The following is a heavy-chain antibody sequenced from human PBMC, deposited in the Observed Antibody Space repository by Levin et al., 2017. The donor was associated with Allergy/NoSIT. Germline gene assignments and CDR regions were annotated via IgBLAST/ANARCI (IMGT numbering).Heavy chain of an antibody. J-gene: IGHJ6*02. V-gene: IGHV3-9*01. Sequence: SLKISCAASGFTFDDYAMHWVRPAPGKGLEWVAIISWNSGDIHYADSVKGRFTISRDNAKNSLHLQMNSLRGDDTAMYYCVKGFGATVPSGMDVWGPGTTVTVSS. D-gene: IGHD3-10*01. CDR3: VKGFGATVPSGMDV. CDR1: GFTFDDYA. CDR2: ISWNSGDI.